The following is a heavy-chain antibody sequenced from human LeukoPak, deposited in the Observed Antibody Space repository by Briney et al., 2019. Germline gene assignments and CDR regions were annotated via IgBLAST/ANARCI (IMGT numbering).Heavy chain of an antibody. D-gene: IGHD6-19*01. CDR3: AKGPIGAVASLNNYFDY. Sequence: SETLSLTCTVSGDSLSSHYWSWIRQPPGKGLEWIGYIYGSGSTHYDPSLRSRVTISEDTSKNQFSLKLTSVTAADTALYYCAKGPIGAVASLNNYFDYWGQGTLVTVSS. J-gene: IGHJ4*02. V-gene: IGHV4-59*08. CDR1: GDSLSSHY. CDR2: IYGSGST.